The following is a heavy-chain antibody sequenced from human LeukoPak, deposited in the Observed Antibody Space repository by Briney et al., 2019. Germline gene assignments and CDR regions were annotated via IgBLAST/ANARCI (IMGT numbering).Heavy chain of an antibody. CDR1: GFTFSSYR. J-gene: IGHJ4*02. CDR2: ISSSSSYI. V-gene: IGHV3-21*01. CDR3: VKSLVGHTSGY. D-gene: IGHD1-26*01. Sequence: TAGGSLRLSCAASGFTFSSYRMNWVRQAPGKGLEWVSSISSSSSYIYYADSVKGRFTISRDNAKNSLYLQMNSLRAEDTAVYYCVKSLVGHTSGYWGQGTLVTVST.